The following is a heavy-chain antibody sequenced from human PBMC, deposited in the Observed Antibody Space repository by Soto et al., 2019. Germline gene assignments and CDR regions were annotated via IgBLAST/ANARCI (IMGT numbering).Heavy chain of an antibody. CDR1: GFTFSSYG. CDR2: ISYEGSNK. Sequence: PVVSLRLSCAASGFTFSSYGMHWFRQAPGKGLEWVAVISYEGSNKYYADSVRGRFTISRDNSKNTLYLQMNSLRAEDTAVYYCSSVVGPAAIEHYYYYGMDGWGQGTTVTVS. V-gene: IGHV3-30*03. CDR3: SSVVGPAAIEHYYYYGMDG. D-gene: IGHD2-2*02. J-gene: IGHJ6*02.